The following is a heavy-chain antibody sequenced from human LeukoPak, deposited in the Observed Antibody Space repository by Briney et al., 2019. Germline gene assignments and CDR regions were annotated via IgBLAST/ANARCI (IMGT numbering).Heavy chain of an antibody. CDR1: GGSISSYY. V-gene: IGHV4-34*01. J-gene: IGHJ3*01. CDR3: ARGRVFSLGWSPRV. D-gene: IGHD3-3*01. CDR2: INHSGST. Sequence: PSETLSLTCTVSGGSISSYYWSWIRQPPGKGLEWIGEINHSGSTNYNPSLKSRVTISVDTSKNQFSLKLSSVTAADTAVYYCARGRVFSLGWSPRVWGQGTMVTVSS.